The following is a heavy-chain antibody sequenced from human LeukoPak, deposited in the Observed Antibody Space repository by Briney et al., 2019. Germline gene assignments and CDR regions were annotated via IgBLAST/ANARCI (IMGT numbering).Heavy chain of an antibody. V-gene: IGHV3-48*02. CDR1: GFTFSSFA. Sequence: PGGSLRLSCAASGFTFSSFAMDWVRQAPGKGLEWVSYISSSSSTIYYADSVKGRFTISRDNAKNSLYLQMNSLRDEDTAVYFCTTGPKPYYYDSSGYYRDYWGQGTLVTVSS. CDR3: TTGPKPYYYDSSGYYRDY. J-gene: IGHJ4*02. D-gene: IGHD3-22*01. CDR2: ISSSSSTI.